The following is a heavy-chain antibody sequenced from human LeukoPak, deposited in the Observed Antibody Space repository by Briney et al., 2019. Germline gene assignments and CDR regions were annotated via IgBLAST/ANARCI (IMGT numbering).Heavy chain of an antibody. J-gene: IGHJ6*03. CDR3: ARGEVYYYYMDV. Sequence: PSETLSLTCTVSGGSISSHYWSWIRQPPGKGLEWIWYIYYSGSTNYNPSLKSRVTISVDTSKNQFSLKLSSVTAADTAVYYCARGEVYYYYMDVWGKGTTVTVSS. V-gene: IGHV4-59*11. CDR2: IYYSGST. CDR1: GGSISSHY.